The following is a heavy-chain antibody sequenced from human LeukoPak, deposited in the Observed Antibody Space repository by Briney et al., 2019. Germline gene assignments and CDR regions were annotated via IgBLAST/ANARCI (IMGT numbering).Heavy chain of an antibody. J-gene: IGHJ5*02. CDR3: ARHLGYFDWFDP. CDR1: GGSFSGYY. V-gene: IGHV4-59*08. CDR2: IYYSGST. D-gene: IGHD3-9*01. Sequence: PSETLSLTCAVYGGSFSGYYWSWIRQPPGKGLEWIGYIYYSGSTNYNPSLKSRVTISVDTSKNQFSLKLSSVTAADTAVYYCARHLGYFDWFDPWGQGTLVTVSS.